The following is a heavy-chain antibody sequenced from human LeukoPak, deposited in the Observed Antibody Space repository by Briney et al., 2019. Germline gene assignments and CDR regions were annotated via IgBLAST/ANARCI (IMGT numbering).Heavy chain of an antibody. V-gene: IGHV3-74*01. Sequence: GGSLRLSCAASGFTFSSYWMHWVRQAPGKGLVWVSRIKNDGSSTTYADSVKGRFTISRDNAKNTVYLQMNSLRAEDTAVYYCALIAAAGTRDDWGQGTLVTVSS. J-gene: IGHJ4*02. CDR1: GFTFSSYW. CDR2: IKNDGSST. CDR3: ALIAAAGTRDD. D-gene: IGHD6-13*01.